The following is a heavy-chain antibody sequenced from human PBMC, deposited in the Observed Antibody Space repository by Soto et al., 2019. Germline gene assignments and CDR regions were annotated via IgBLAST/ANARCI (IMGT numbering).Heavy chain of an antibody. J-gene: IGHJ3*02. Sequence: QVQLQQWGAGLLKPSETLSLTCAVYGGSFSGYYWSWIRQPPGKGLEWIGEINHSGSTNYNPSLKSRVTISVDTSKNQFSLKLSSVTAADTAVYYCAKTLGYCRSNSCLIAFDIWGQGTMVTVSS. CDR2: INHSGST. V-gene: IGHV4-34*01. CDR3: AKTLGYCRSNSCLIAFDI. CDR1: GGSFSGYY. D-gene: IGHD2-2*01.